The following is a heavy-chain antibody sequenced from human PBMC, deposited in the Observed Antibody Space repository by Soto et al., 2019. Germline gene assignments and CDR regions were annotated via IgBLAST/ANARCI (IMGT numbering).Heavy chain of an antibody. CDR1: GFTFSGFA. CDR3: AKDVRTGYSSSWYNWFDP. Sequence: GGSLRLSCAASGFTFSGFALHWVRQAPGKELEWVSAISYDGSSTYYADSVKGRFTITRDNSKNTLYLQMNSLRAEDTAVYYCAKDVRTGYSSSWYNWFDPWGQGTLVTVSS. D-gene: IGHD6-13*01. J-gene: IGHJ5*02. CDR2: ISYDGSST. V-gene: IGHV3-23*01.